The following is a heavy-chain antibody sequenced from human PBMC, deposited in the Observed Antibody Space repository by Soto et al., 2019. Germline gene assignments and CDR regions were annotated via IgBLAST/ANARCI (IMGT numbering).Heavy chain of an antibody. V-gene: IGHV4-59*01. CDR3: ARGGGYCSAGTCYSVDY. CDR2: IYYSGST. CDR1: GGSISSYY. D-gene: IGHD2-15*01. J-gene: IGHJ4*02. Sequence: SETLSLTCTVSGGSISSYYWNWIRQPPGKGLEWIGYIYYSGSTNYNPSLKSRVTLSVDTSQNQFSLNLSSVTAADTAVYYCARGGGYCSAGTCYSVDYWGQGTLVTSPQ.